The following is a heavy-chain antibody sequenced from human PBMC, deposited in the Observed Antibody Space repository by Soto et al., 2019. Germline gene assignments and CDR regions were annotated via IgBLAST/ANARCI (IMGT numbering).Heavy chain of an antibody. Sequence: SETLSLTCTVSGVSITSGDYYWNWIRQPPGKGLEWICNIDYSGNTYYNPSLKSRVTISLDTSKNQFSLKLRSVTAADTAVYYCASFGVASMNWFDPWGQGTLVTVSS. CDR2: IDYSGNT. J-gene: IGHJ5*02. CDR1: GVSITSGDYY. D-gene: IGHD3-3*01. CDR3: ASFGVASMNWFDP. V-gene: IGHV4-30-4*01.